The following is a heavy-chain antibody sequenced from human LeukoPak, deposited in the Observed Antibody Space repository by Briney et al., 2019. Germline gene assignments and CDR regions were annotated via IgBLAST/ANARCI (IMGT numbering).Heavy chain of an antibody. V-gene: IGHV3-23*01. D-gene: IGHD2-21*01. CDR1: GFTFSSYG. CDR2: ISGSGGST. J-gene: IGHJ4*02. CDR3: AKGPGGYWASAIVAVEFDY. Sequence: SGGSLRLSCAASGFTFSSYGMSWVRQAPGKGLEWVSAISGSGGSTYYADSVKGRFTISRDNSKNTLYLQMNSLRAEDTAVYYCAKGPGGYWASAIVAVEFDYWGQGTLVTVSS.